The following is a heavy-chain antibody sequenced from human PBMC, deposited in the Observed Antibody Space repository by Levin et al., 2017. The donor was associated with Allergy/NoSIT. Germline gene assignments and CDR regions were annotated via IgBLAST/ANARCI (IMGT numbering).Heavy chain of an antibody. CDR2: VYSTGST. J-gene: IGHJ3*02. D-gene: IGHD3-3*01. Sequence: SQTLSLTCTVSGGSISSYYWSWIRQPAGKGLEWIGRVYSTGSTLFNPSLKSRLSMSVDTSKNQFFLTLSSVTAADTAVYYCATNYDFWSGYSLDTFDIWGQGTMVTVSS. CDR1: GGSISSYY. CDR3: ATNYDFWSGYSLDTFDI. V-gene: IGHV4-4*07.